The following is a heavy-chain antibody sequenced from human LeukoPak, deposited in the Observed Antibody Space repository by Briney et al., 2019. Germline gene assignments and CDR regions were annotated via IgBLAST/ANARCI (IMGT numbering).Heavy chain of an antibody. CDR2: IYYSGST. CDR1: GGSISSSSYY. CDR3: ARSGYSYGYDYYYYYMDV. J-gene: IGHJ6*03. V-gene: IGHV4-39*07. D-gene: IGHD5-18*01. Sequence: SETLSLTCTVSGGSISSSSYYWGWIRQPPGKGLEWIGSIYYSGSTYYNPSLKSRVTISVDTSKNQFFLKLSSVTAADTAVYYCARSGYSYGYDYYYYYMDVWGKGTTVTVSS.